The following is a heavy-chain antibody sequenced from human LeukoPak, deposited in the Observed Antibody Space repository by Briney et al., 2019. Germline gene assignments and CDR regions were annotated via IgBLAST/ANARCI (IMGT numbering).Heavy chain of an antibody. J-gene: IGHJ4*02. CDR3: ARDQRPRYSSGWYFDY. CDR2: IYYSGST. CDR1: GGSISSYY. D-gene: IGHD6-19*01. V-gene: IGHV4-59*01. Sequence: SETLSLTCTVSGGSISSYYWSWIRQPPGKGLEWIGCIYYSGSTNYNPSLKSRVTISVDTSKNQFSLKLSSVTAADTAVYYCARDQRPRYSSGWYFDYWGQGTLVTVSS.